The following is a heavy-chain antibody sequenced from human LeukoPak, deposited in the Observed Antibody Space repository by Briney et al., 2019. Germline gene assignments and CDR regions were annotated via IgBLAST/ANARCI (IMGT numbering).Heavy chain of an antibody. CDR3: AVGLGMQDALDI. J-gene: IGHJ3*02. D-gene: IGHD7-27*01. Sequence: SETLSLTCTVSGGSISSYYWSWIRQPPGKGLEWIGYIYYSGSTNYNPSLKSRVTISVDTSKNQFSLKLSSVTAADTAVYYCAVGLGMQDALDIWGQGTMVTVSS. V-gene: IGHV4-59*01. CDR1: GGSISSYY. CDR2: IYYSGST.